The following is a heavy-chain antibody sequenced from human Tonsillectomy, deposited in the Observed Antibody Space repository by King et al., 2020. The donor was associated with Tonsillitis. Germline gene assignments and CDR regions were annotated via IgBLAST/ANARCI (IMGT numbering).Heavy chain of an antibody. CDR3: AKDVGRDELGYHYYGMDV. V-gene: IGHV3-43*01. D-gene: IGHD1-7*01. CDR2: ISWDGGST. J-gene: IGHJ6*02. Sequence: VQLVESGGVVVQPGGSLRLSCAASGFTFDDYTMHWVRQAPGKGLEWVSLISWDGGSTYYADSVRGRFTISRDNSKNSLYLQMNSLRPEDTALYYCAKDVGRDELGYHYYGMDVWGQGTTVTVSS. CDR1: GFTFDDYT.